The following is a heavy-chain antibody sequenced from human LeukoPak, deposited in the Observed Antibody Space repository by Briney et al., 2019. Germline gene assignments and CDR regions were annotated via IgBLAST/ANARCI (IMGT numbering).Heavy chain of an antibody. CDR3: ARRAGEYSHPYDY. J-gene: IGHJ4*02. CDR2: IYSGGNT. CDR1: GFTVSSNS. D-gene: IGHD4-17*01. V-gene: IGHV3-53*01. Sequence: PGGSLRLSCTVSGFTVSSNSMSWVRQAPGKGLEWVPSIYSGGNTHYSDSVKGRFTISRDNSKNTLYLQMNSLRAEDTAVYYCARRAGEYSHPYDYWGQGTLVTVSS.